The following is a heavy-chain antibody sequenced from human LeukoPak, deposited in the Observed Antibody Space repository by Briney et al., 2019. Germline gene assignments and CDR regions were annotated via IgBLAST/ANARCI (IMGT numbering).Heavy chain of an antibody. D-gene: IGHD2-21*02. CDR3: ARVLCGGDCFNWFDP. CDR1: GYTFTTYA. V-gene: IGHV1-18*01. Sequence: ASVKVSCKASGYTFTTYAISWVRQAPGQGLEWRGWISTYNGNTNYAQKFQGRVTLTTDTSTSTAYMDLRSLRSEDTAVYYCARVLCGGDCFNWFDPWGQGTLVTVSS. CDR2: ISTYNGNT. J-gene: IGHJ5*02.